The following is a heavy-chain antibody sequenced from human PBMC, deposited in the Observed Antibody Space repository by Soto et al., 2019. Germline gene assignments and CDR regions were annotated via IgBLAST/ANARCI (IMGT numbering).Heavy chain of an antibody. CDR2: ITYDGSNK. J-gene: IGHJ4*02. CDR3: AKDRVGGTFYTPLGF. Sequence: GGSLRLSCQASGFNFDNYGMHWVRQAPGKGLEWVAVITYDGSNKYYADSVKGRFTISRDNSKNTLSLHLNTLKPEDTAVYHCAKDRVGGTFYTPLGFWGQGTMVTVSS. V-gene: IGHV3-30*18. CDR1: GFNFDNYG. D-gene: IGHD1-7*01.